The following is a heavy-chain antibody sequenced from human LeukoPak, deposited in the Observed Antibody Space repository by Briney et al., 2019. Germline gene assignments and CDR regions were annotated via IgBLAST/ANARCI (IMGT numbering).Heavy chain of an antibody. J-gene: IGHJ1*01. D-gene: IGHD3-22*01. CDR1: GGSISSSSYY. V-gene: IGHV4-39*01. CDR3: ARLRWVYDSSGQVRD. Sequence: KPSETLSLTCTVSGGSISSSSYYWGWIRQPPGKGLEWIGSIYYSGSTYYNPSLKSRVTISVDTSKNQFSLKLSSVTAADTAVYYCARLRWVYDSSGQVRDWGQGTLVTVSS. CDR2: IYYSGST.